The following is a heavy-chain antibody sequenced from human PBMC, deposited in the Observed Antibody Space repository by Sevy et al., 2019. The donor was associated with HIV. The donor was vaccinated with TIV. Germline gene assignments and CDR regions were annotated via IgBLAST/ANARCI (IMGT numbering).Heavy chain of an antibody. CDR2: TSRASDSI. J-gene: IGHJ4*02. CDR1: GFTFRDYP. Sequence: GGSLRLSCAASGFTFRDYPMNWIRQAPGKGLEWLSFTSRASDSIHYADSVMGRFTVSRDNAKNTPYLQMDRLSDEDTAIYYCAREHTGSFPDFWGQGTLVTVSS. D-gene: IGHD1-26*01. CDR3: AREHTGSFPDF. V-gene: IGHV3-48*02.